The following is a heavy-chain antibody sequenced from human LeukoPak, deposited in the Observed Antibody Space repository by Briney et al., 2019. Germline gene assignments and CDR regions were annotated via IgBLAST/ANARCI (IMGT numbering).Heavy chain of an antibody. J-gene: IGHJ5*02. CDR2: INWNGDST. CDR1: GFTFDDYG. V-gene: IGHV3-20*04. D-gene: IGHD6-13*01. CDR3: ARGRFYSSSWYVSWFDP. Sequence: GGSLRLSCAASGFTFDDYGMSWVRQAPGKGLEWVSGINWNGDSTGYADSVKGRFTISRDNAKNSLYMQMNSLRDEDTALYYCARGRFYSSSWYVSWFDPWGQGTQVTVSS.